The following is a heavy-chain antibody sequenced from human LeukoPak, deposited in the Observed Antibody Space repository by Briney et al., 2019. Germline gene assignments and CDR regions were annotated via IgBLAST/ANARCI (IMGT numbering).Heavy chain of an antibody. CDR1: GGSISSYY. Sequence: SETLSLTCTVSGGSISSYYWSWIRQPPGKGLEWIGYIYYSWSTNYNPSLKSRVTISVDTSKNQFSLKLSSVTAADTAVYYCARDRLRGVYFDYWGQGTLVTVSS. CDR2: IYYSWST. J-gene: IGHJ4*02. CDR3: ARDRLRGVYFDY. V-gene: IGHV4-59*01. D-gene: IGHD3-10*01.